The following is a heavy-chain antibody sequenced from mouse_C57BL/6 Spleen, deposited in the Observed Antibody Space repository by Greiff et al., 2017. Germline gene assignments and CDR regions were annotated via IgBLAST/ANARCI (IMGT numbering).Heavy chain of an antibody. CDR1: GFTFSSYA. CDR2: ISDGGSYT. J-gene: IGHJ1*03. D-gene: IGHD1-1*01. CDR3: ARDPFTTVVERGYFDV. Sequence: EVQGVESGGGLVKPGGSLKLSCAASGFTFSSYAMSWVRQTPEKRLEWVATISDGGSYTYYPDNVKGRFTISRDNAKNNLYLQMSHLKSEDTAMYYCARDPFTTVVERGYFDVWGTGTTVTVSS. V-gene: IGHV5-4*01.